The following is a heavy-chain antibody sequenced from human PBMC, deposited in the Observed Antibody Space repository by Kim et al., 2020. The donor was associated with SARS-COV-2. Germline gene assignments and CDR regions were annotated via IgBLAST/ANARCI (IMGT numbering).Heavy chain of an antibody. J-gene: IGHJ6*02. D-gene: IGHD3-10*01. CDR3: ARSPAVLLWFGELFFYGMDV. CDR2: IYPGDSDT. V-gene: IGHV5-51*01. CDR1: GYSFTSYW. Sequence: GESLKISCKGSGYSFTSYWIGWVRQMPGKGLEWMGIIYPGDSDTRYSPSFQGQVTISADKSISTAYLQWSSLKASDTAMYYCARSPAVLLWFGELFFYGMDVWGQGTPVTVSS.